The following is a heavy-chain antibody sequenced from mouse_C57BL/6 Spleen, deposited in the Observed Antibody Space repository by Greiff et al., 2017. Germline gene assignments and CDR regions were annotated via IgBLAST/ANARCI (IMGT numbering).Heavy chain of an antibody. Sequence: EVMLVEPGGDLVKPGGSLKFSCAASGFTFSSYGMSWVLQTPDKRLEWVATISSGGSYTDYPDRVKGRITISRDNAENTLYMQMSSRKSEDTAMDYCSRQGRYGSDMDYWGQGTSVTVSS. CDR1: GFTFSSYG. CDR2: ISSGGSYT. CDR3: SRQGRYGSDMDY. V-gene: IGHV5-6*01. J-gene: IGHJ4*01. D-gene: IGHD1-1*01.